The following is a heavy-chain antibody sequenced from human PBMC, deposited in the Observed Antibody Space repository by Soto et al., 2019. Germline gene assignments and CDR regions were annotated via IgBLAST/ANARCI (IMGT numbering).Heavy chain of an antibody. CDR1: GYTFTSYG. Sequence: QVQLVQSGAEVKKPGASVKVSCKASGYTFTSYGISLVRQAPGQGLEWMGWISAYNGNTNYAQKLQGRVTMTTDTSTSTADRELRSLRSDDKAVYYCARGFLRVGWELLHDYGGQGTLVTVSS. V-gene: IGHV1-18*04. D-gene: IGHD1-26*01. J-gene: IGHJ4*02. CDR3: ARGFLRVGWELLHDY. CDR2: ISAYNGNT.